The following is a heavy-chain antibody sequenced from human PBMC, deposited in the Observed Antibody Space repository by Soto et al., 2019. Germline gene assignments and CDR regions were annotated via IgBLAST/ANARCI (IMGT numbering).Heavy chain of an antibody. V-gene: IGHV3-23*01. CDR1: GFTFSSYT. CDR2: VSGSGGST. J-gene: IGHJ4*02. CDR3: AKPPDYNWNDY. Sequence: PGGSLRLSCAASGFTFSSYTMSWVRQAPGKGPEWISAVSGSGGSTHYADSVKGRFTISRDNSKDTLYLQMNNLRAEDTAVYYCAKPPDYNWNDYWGQGTLVTVSS. D-gene: IGHD1-20*01.